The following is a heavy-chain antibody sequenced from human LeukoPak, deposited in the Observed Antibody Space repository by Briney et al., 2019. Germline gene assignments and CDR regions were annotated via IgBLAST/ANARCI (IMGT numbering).Heavy chain of an antibody. CDR1: GFTFSTYG. Sequence: GGSLRLSCAASGFTFSTYGMLWVRQAPGQGPEWVALIRYDGSNKYYADSVKGRFTISRDNSKNTLYLQMNSLRVEDTAMYYCAKDACSSTSCYTYFDYWGQGTLVTVSS. J-gene: IGHJ4*02. D-gene: IGHD2-2*02. CDR3: AKDACSSTSCYTYFDY. CDR2: IRYDGSNK. V-gene: IGHV3-30*02.